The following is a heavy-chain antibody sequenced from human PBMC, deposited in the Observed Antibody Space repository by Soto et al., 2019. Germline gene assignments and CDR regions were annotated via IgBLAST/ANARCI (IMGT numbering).Heavy chain of an antibody. CDR2: ISAYNGNT. CDR3: ARVAAYYYDSSGYVHQEYHY. CDR1: GYTFTSYG. V-gene: IGHV1-18*01. Sequence: ASVKVSCKASGYTFTSYGTSWVRQAPGQGLEWMGWISAYNGNTNYAQKLQGRVTMTTDTSTSTAYMELRSLRSDDTAVYYCARVAAYYYDSSGYVHQEYHYWGQ. J-gene: IGHJ4*01. D-gene: IGHD3-22*01.